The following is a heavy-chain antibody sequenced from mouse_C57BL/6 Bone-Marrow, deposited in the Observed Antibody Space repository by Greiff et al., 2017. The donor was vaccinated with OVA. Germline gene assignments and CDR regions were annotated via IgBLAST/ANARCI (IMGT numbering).Heavy chain of an antibody. Sequence: QVHVKQPGAELVKPGASVKVSCKASGYTFTSYWMHWVKQRPGQGLEWIGRLHPSDSDTNYNQKFKGKATLTVDKSSSTAYMQLSSLTSEDSAVYYCAVLRRAWFAYWGQGTLVTVSA. D-gene: IGHD2-12*01. CDR3: AVLRRAWFAY. CDR2: LHPSDSDT. V-gene: IGHV1-74*01. CDR1: GYTFTSYW. J-gene: IGHJ3*01.